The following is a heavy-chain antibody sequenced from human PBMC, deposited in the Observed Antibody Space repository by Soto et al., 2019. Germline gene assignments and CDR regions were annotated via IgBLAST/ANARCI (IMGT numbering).Heavy chain of an antibody. CDR3: AKFFVETGESSGWPWSFHY. J-gene: IGHJ4*02. V-gene: IGHV3-23*01. CDR2: ISGGGGTT. D-gene: IGHD6-25*01. Sequence: PGGSLRLSCADSGFTFSNYAMSWVRQAPGKRLEWVSAISGGGGTTYYAGSVKGRFTISRDNSKNTLFLQMNSLRAEDTAVYYCAKFFVETGESSGWPWSFHYWGQGTLVTVSS. CDR1: GFTFSNYA.